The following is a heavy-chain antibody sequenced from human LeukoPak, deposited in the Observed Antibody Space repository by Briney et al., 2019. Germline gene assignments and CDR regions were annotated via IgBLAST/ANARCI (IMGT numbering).Heavy chain of an antibody. CDR1: GFTFSSYA. CDR2: ISYDGSNK. J-gene: IGHJ6*02. CDR3: ASPLWFGELFPYYYYGMDV. D-gene: IGHD3-10*01. Sequence: GGSLRLSCAASGFTFSSYAMHWVRQAPGKGLEWVAVISYDGSNKYYADSVKGRFTISRDNSKNTLYLQMNSLRAEDTAVYYCASPLWFGELFPYYYYGMDVWGQGTTVTVSS. V-gene: IGHV3-30-3*01.